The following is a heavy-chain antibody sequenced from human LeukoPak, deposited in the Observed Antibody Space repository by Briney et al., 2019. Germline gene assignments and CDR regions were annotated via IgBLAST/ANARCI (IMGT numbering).Heavy chain of an antibody. V-gene: IGHV3-7*01. CDR2: IKQDGSEK. J-gene: IGHJ4*02. CDR1: GFTFSSYW. Sequence: QTGGSPRLSCVASGFTFSSYWMSWVRQAPGKGLEWVANIKQDGSEKYYVDSVKGRFTISRDNAKNSLYLQMNSLRAEDTAVYYCASLAVAGIDYFDYWGQGTLVTVSS. CDR3: ASLAVAGIDYFDY. D-gene: IGHD6-19*01.